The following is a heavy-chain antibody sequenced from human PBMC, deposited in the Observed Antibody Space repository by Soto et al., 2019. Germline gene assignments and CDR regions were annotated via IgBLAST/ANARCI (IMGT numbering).Heavy chain of an antibody. CDR1: GGSFSGYY. CDR2: INHSGST. J-gene: IGHJ6*02. V-gene: IGHV4-34*01. D-gene: IGHD3-9*01. CDR3: ARGRYFDWLLTIYGMDV. Sequence: SETLSLTCAVCGGSFSGYYWSWIRQPPGKGLEWIGEINHSGSTNYNPSLKSRVTISVDTSKNQFSLKLSSVTAADTAVYYCARGRYFDWLLTIYGMDVWGQGTTVTVSS.